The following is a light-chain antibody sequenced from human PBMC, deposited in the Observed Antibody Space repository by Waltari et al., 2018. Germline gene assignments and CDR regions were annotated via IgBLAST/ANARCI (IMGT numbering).Light chain of an antibody. CDR1: QTISSY. J-gene: IGKJ3*01. V-gene: IGKV1-39*01. CDR3: QQSYSSPPFT. Sequence: DIQMTQSPSPLSASVGDRVTITCRANQTISSYFNWYQQQPGKAPRLLIYATSSLQSGVPSRFSGSRSGTDFTFTISSLHPEDFATYYCQQSYSSPPFTFGPGTKVDIK. CDR2: ATS.